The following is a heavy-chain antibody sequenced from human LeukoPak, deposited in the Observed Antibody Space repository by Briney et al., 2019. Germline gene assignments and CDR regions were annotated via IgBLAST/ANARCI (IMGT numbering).Heavy chain of an antibody. CDR2: IYYSGTT. CDR3: ARSPGVGFDI. V-gene: IGHV4-59*01. CDR1: GGSITNFY. D-gene: IGHD3-10*01. Sequence: SETLSLTCTVSGGSITNFYGGWIRQSPGKGLELIGYIYYSGTTNYSPSLKSRVSISVDTSRKQFSLKLSSVTAADTAVYYCARSPGVGFDIWGQGTMVTVSS. J-gene: IGHJ3*02.